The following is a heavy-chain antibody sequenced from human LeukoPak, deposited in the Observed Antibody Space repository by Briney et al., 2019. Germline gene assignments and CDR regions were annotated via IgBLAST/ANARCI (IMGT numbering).Heavy chain of an antibody. D-gene: IGHD3-10*01. V-gene: IGHV4-59*01. Sequence: SETLSLTCTVSGGSISSYYWSWIRQPPGKGLEWIACISYSGSTKYNPSLKSRVTISVDTSKNQFSLKLSSVTAADTAVYYCAREINYGSGSYFFDYWGQGTLVTVSS. CDR2: ISYSGST. CDR3: AREINYGSGSYFFDY. J-gene: IGHJ4*02. CDR1: GGSISSYY.